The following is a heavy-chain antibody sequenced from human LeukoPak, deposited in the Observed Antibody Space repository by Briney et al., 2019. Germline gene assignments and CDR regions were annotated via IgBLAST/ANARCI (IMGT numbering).Heavy chain of an antibody. J-gene: IGHJ5*02. D-gene: IGHD3-22*01. CDR3: ARDGPHYYDSSGANWFDP. Sequence: SVKVSCKASGGTFSSYAISWVRQAPGQGLEWMGGIIPIFGTANYAQKFQGRVTITADESTSTAYMELSSLRSEDTAVYYCARDGPHYYDSSGANWFDPWGQGTLVTVSS. CDR1: GGTFSSYA. V-gene: IGHV1-69*01. CDR2: IIPIFGTA.